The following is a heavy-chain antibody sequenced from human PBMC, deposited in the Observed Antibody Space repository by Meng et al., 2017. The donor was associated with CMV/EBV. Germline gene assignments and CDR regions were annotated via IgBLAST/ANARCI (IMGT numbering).Heavy chain of an antibody. CDR3: AGAGGYDFWSGKPKYGMDV. Sequence: ASVKVSCKASGYTFTSYYMHWVRQAPGQGLEWMGIINPSGGSTSYAQKFQGRVTMTRDTSTSTVYMELSSLRSEDTAVYYCAGAGGYDFWSGKPKYGMDVWGQGTTVTVSS. V-gene: IGHV1-46*01. CDR2: INPSGGST. D-gene: IGHD3-3*01. CDR1: GYTFTSYY. J-gene: IGHJ6*02.